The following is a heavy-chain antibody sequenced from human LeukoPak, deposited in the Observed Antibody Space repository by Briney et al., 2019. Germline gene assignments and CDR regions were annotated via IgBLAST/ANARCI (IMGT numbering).Heavy chain of an antibody. Sequence: GGSLRLSCAASGFTFSSYAMHWVRQAPGKGLEWVAVISYDGSDNYADSVKGRFTISRDNSKNTLYLQMNSLRVEDTAVYYCARSRITMILVGWGQGTLVTVSS. CDR3: ARSRITMILVG. CDR1: GFTFSSYA. D-gene: IGHD3-22*01. J-gene: IGHJ4*02. CDR2: ISYDGSD. V-gene: IGHV3-30*04.